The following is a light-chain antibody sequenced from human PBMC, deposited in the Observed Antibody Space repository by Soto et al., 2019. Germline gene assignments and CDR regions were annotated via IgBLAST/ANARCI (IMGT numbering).Light chain of an antibody. CDR2: KAS. CDR3: QQYNSYPWT. V-gene: IGKV1-5*03. J-gene: IGKJ1*01. CDR1: QSISSW. Sequence: DIQMTQSPSTLSASVGDRVTITCRASQSISSWLAWYQQKPGKAPNLLIYKASSLESGVPSRFSGSASGTEFNLTISSLQPDDFATYYCQQYNSYPWTLGQGTKVEIK.